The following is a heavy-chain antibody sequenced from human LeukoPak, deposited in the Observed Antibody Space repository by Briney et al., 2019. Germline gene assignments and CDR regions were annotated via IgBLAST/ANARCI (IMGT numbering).Heavy chain of an antibody. CDR3: ARDYGSGSGNWFDA. D-gene: IGHD3-10*01. Sequence: AGESLKISCQGSGYRFSSYWIGWVRQMPGKGLEWMGTIYPGDSDTRYSPSFQGQVTMSVDKSITTAYLEWSGLKASDTAMYYCARDYGSGSGNWFDAWGPGTLVTVSS. CDR1: GYRFSSYW. CDR2: IYPGDSDT. J-gene: IGHJ5*02. V-gene: IGHV5-51*01.